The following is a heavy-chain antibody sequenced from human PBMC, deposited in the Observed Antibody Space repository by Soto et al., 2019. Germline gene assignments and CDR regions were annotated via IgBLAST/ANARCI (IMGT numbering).Heavy chain of an antibody. J-gene: IGHJ6*02. CDR2: ISAYNGNT. CDR1: GYTFTSYG. CDR3: ARDRGAYGMDV. Sequence: QVQLVQSGAEVKKPGASVKVSCKASGYTFTSYGISWVRQAPGQGLEWMGWISAYNGNTNYAQKRQGRVTMTTDTATSTAYMELRSLRSVDTAVYYCARDRGAYGMDVWGQGTTVTVSS. V-gene: IGHV1-18*01.